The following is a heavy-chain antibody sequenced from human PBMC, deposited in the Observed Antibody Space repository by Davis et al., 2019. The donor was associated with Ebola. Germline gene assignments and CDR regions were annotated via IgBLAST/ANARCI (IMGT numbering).Heavy chain of an antibody. CDR1: GFTFSSYW. CDR2: INSDGTYT. D-gene: IGHD2-2*01. Sequence: GESLKISCAASGFTFSSYWMHWVRQTPGMGPVGVSRINSDGTYTTYADSVKGRFTISRDNSKNTVCLQMSSLRPEDTAVYYCVRLENCSTISCPEYWGQGTLVTVSS. J-gene: IGHJ4*02. CDR3: VRLENCSTISCPEY. V-gene: IGHV3-74*03.